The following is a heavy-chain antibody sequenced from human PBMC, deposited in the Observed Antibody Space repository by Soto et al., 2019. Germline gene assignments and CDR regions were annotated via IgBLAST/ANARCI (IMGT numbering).Heavy chain of an antibody. CDR3: ARVRVIAVAGYGMDV. Sequence: QGELVESGGGVVQPGRSLRLSCAASGCTFSRYAMHWVRQAPGKGLEWVAVISYDGSNKYYADSVKGRFTISRDNSKNTLYLQMNSLRAEDTAVYYCARVRVIAVAGYGMDVWGQGTTVTVSS. D-gene: IGHD6-19*01. CDR1: GCTFSRYA. CDR2: ISYDGSNK. J-gene: IGHJ6*02. V-gene: IGHV3-30-3*01.